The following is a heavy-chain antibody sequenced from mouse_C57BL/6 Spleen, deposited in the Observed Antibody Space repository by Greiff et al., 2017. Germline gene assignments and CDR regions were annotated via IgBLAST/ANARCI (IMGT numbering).Heavy chain of an antibody. V-gene: IGHV2-2*01. D-gene: IGHD4-1*01. Sequence: VQLVESGPGLVQPSQSLSITCTVSGFSLTRYGVHWVRQSPGKGLEWLGVIWSGGGTDYNAAFISRLSISKDNSKSQFFFQMNSPQADDTAIYYAPRNLGPYYFDYWGQGTTLTVSS. CDR3: PRNLGPYYFDY. CDR1: GFSLTRYG. CDR2: IWSGGGT. J-gene: IGHJ2*01.